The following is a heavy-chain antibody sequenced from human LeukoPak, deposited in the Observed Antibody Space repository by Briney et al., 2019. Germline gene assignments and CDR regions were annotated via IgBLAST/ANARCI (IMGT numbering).Heavy chain of an antibody. V-gene: IGHV4-59*01. CDR1: GGSISSYY. J-gene: IGHJ3*02. CDR3: ARELAVTTLGAFDI. Sequence: PSETLSLTCTVSGGSISSYYWSWIRQPPGKGLEWIGYIYYSGSTNYNPSLKSRVTISVDTSKNQFSLKLSSVTAADTAVYYCARELAVTTLGAFDIWGQGTMVTVSS. D-gene: IGHD4-17*01. CDR2: IYYSGST.